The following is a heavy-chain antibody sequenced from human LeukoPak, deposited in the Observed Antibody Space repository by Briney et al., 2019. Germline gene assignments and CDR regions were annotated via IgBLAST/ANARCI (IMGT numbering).Heavy chain of an antibody. D-gene: IGHD1-1*01. CDR3: AREATGFLS. CDR2: TYYRSKWFD. Sequence: SETLSLTCAISGDSVSSNSVAWNWIRQSPSRGLEWLGRTYYRSKWFDDYALSVKSRITINPDTSKNQFSLHLNSVTPEDTAVYYCAREATGFLSWGQGTLVTVSS. V-gene: IGHV6-1*01. J-gene: IGHJ5*02. CDR1: GDSVSSNSVA.